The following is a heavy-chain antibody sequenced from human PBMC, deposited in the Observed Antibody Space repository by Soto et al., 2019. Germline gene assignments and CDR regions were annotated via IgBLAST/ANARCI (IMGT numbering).Heavy chain of an antibody. Sequence: VEPLRLSCKGSGYSFTSYWIGWVRQMPGKGLEWMGIIYPGDSDTRYSPSFQGQVTISADKSISTAYLQWSSLKASDTAMYYCARVTPLMCRSPLYYYGIDVWGQVTTVTVSS. CDR3: ARVTPLMCRSPLYYYGIDV. CDR1: GYSFTSYW. CDR2: IYPGDSDT. J-gene: IGHJ6*02. V-gene: IGHV5-51*01. D-gene: IGHD2-15*01.